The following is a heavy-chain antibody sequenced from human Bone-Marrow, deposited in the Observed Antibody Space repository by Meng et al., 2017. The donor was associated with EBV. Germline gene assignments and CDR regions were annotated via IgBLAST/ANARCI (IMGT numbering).Heavy chain of an antibody. Sequence: EVQLVESGGGLVKPGGSLRLSCAASGFTFSSYSMNWVRQAPGKGLEWVSSISSSSSYIFYADSVKGRFTISRDNAKNSLYLQMNSLRAEDTAVYYCVRSRTTVIGYWGQGTLVTVSS. J-gene: IGHJ4*02. D-gene: IGHD4-17*01. CDR3: VRSRTTVIGY. V-gene: IGHV3-21*01. CDR1: GFTFSSYS. CDR2: ISSSSSYI.